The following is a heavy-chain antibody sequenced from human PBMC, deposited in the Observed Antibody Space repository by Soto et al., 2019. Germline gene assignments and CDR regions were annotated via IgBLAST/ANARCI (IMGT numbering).Heavy chain of an antibody. CDR1: GFSISSYW. Sequence: EVQLVESGGGLVQPGGSLRLSCAASGFSISSYWMNWVRQAPGKGLEWVAIIRKDGSEKYYVDSVKGRFTISRDNAKTSLYLQRNSPRDDDTAVYDCAGGSGWVSDYWGRGTLVTVSS. V-gene: IGHV3-7*03. D-gene: IGHD6-19*01. CDR3: AGGSGWVSDY. J-gene: IGHJ4*02. CDR2: IRKDGSEK.